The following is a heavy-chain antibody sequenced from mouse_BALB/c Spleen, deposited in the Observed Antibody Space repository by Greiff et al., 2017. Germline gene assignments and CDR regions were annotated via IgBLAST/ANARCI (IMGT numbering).Heavy chain of an antibody. V-gene: IGHV1-81*01. D-gene: IGHD2-4*01. CDR2: IYPGSGST. CDR1: GYTFTDYV. J-gene: IGHJ3*01. Sequence: QVQLQQSGPELVKPGASVKMSCKASGYTFTDYVISWVKQRTGQGLEWIGEIYPGSGSTYYNEKFKGKATLTADKSSNTAYMQLSSLTSEDSAVYFCARRRIYYDPAWFAYWGQGTLVTVSA. CDR3: ARRRIYYDPAWFAY.